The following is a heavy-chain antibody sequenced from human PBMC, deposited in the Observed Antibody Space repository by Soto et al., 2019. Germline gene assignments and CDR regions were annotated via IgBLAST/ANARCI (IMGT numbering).Heavy chain of an antibody. D-gene: IGHD6-13*01. V-gene: IGHV4-59*08. CDR2: IYYSGST. CDR3: ARAPAGTGVDY. Sequence: PSETLSLTCTVSGGSISNYYWSWIRQPPGKGLEWIGYIYYSGSTYYNPSLKSRVTISVDTSKNQFSLKLSSVTAADTAVYYCARAPAGTGVDYWGQGTLVTVSS. CDR1: GGSISNYY. J-gene: IGHJ4*02.